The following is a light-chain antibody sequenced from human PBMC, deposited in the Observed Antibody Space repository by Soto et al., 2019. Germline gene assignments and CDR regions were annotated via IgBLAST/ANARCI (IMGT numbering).Light chain of an antibody. Sequence: EIVLTQSPGTLSLSPGERATLSCRASQSVSSSYLAWYQQKPGQAPRLLIYGASGRATGIPDRFSGSGSGTDFTLTISRLEPEDFAVYYCQQYVTSPWAFGQGTKVDI. V-gene: IGKV3-20*01. CDR1: QSVSSSY. J-gene: IGKJ1*01. CDR2: GAS. CDR3: QQYVTSPWA.